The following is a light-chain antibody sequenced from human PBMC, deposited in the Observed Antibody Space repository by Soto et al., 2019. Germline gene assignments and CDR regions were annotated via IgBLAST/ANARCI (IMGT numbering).Light chain of an antibody. Sequence: QSVLTQPRSVSGSPGQSVTISCTGTSSDVGGYNYVSWYLQHPGKAPKLMIYDVTTRPSGVPDRFSGSKSGNTASLTISGLQAEDEADYYCSSHAGSSVVFGTGTKVTVL. V-gene: IGLV2-11*01. CDR3: SSHAGSSVV. CDR1: SSDVGGYNY. J-gene: IGLJ1*01. CDR2: DVT.